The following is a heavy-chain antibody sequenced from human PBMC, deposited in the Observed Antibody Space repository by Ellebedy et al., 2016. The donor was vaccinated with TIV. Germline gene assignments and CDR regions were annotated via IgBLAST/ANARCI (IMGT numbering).Heavy chain of an antibody. Sequence: SETLSLTXTVSGYSISSGYYWGWIRQPPGKGLEWIGSIYHSGSTNYNPSLKSRVTISVDTFKNQFSLRLTSVTAADTAVYYCARDGTGTTRDYWGQGILVTVSS. CDR2: IYHSGST. J-gene: IGHJ4*02. D-gene: IGHD1-1*01. CDR1: GYSISSGYY. V-gene: IGHV4-38-2*02. CDR3: ARDGTGTTRDY.